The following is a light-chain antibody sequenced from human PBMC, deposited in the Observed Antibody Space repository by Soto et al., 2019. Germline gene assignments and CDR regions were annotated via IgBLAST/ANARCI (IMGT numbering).Light chain of an antibody. J-gene: IGKJ3*01. CDR1: QSISSW. Sequence: DIQMTQSPCTLSASVGDRVTITCGASQSISSWLAWYQQKPGKAPKLLIYDASSLESGVPSRFSGSGSGTEFTLTISSLQPDDFPTYYCQQYNSYSTFGPGTKVDIK. V-gene: IGKV1-5*01. CDR3: QQYNSYST. CDR2: DAS.